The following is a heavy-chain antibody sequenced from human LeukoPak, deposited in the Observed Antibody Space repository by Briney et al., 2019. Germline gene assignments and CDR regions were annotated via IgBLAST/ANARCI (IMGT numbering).Heavy chain of an antibody. CDR2: INLDSGGT. Sequence: ASVKVSCKASGYTFTAYFIHWVRQAPGQGLEWKGRINLDSGGTYYTQKFQGRITMTRDTSISTAYVELNGLTSDDTAVYYCARDLSSTANWEFDYWGQGTLVTVSS. CDR1: GYTFTAYF. D-gene: IGHD5/OR15-5a*01. CDR3: ARDLSSTANWEFDY. V-gene: IGHV1-2*06. J-gene: IGHJ4*02.